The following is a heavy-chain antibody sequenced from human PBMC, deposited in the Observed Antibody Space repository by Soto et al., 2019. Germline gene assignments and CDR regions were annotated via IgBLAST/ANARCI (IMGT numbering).Heavy chain of an antibody. CDR1: GFTFRSYA. J-gene: IGHJ4*02. Sequence: QVQLVESGGGVVQPGRSLRLSCAVSGFTFRSYAMDWVRQPPGKGLEWVAVILYDGTNRYYADSVKGRFTISRDNSKNTVSLQMNSLRAEDTAVYYCARGDSNSWSDYWGQGTLVTVSS. D-gene: IGHD6-13*01. CDR3: ARGDSNSWSDY. CDR2: ILYDGTNR. V-gene: IGHV3-30*01.